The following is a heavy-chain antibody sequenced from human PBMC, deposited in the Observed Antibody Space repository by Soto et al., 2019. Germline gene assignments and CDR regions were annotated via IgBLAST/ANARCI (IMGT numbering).Heavy chain of an antibody. CDR3: ARKVRDYNFDY. CDR1: GYTFSHYY. CDR2: INPDTGAT. D-gene: IGHD4-4*01. J-gene: IGHJ4*02. Sequence: QVPLAQSGAEVKEPGASVKVSCKASGYTFSHYYMHWVRQAPGQGLEWMGWINPDTGATKYAQKYEGRVTMTRDTSISTAYLEVTGLRSDDTAVFYCARKVRDYNFDYWGQGTLVTVST. V-gene: IGHV1-2*02.